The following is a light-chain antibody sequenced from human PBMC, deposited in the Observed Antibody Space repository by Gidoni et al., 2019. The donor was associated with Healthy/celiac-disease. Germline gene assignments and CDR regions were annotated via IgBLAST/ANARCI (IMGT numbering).Light chain of an antibody. J-gene: IGKJ4*01. Sequence: EIVLTQSPATLALSPGERATLSCRASQSVSSYLAWYQQKPAHPPRLLIYVASNRATGIPPMFSGSGSGTDFTLTISSLEPEDFAVYYCQQRSNWPLTFGGGTKVEIK. CDR3: QQRSNWPLT. CDR1: QSVSSY. CDR2: VAS. V-gene: IGKV3-11*01.